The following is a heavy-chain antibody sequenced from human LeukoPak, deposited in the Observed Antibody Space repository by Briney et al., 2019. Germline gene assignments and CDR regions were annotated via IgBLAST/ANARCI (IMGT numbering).Heavy chain of an antibody. CDR2: IGSGSSYT. D-gene: IGHD6-19*01. Sequence: GGSLRLSCAASGFTFSDYYMSWIRQAPGKGLEWVSDIGSGSSYTNYADSVKGRFTISRDNAKNSLYLQMNSLRAEDTAVYYCAKDESGAVAGHFDYWGQGTLVTVSS. CDR1: GFTFSDYY. CDR3: AKDESGAVAGHFDY. V-gene: IGHV3-11*05. J-gene: IGHJ4*02.